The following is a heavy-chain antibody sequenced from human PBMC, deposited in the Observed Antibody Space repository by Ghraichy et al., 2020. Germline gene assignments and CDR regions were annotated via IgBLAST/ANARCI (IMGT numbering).Heavy chain of an antibody. J-gene: IGHJ5*02. V-gene: IGHV4-30-2*01. Sequence: SQTLSLTCAVSGGSISSGGYSWSWIRQPPGKGLEWIGYIYHSGSTYYNPSLKSRVTISVDRSKNQFSLKLSSVTAADTAVYYCARGDHYYQRWFDPWGQGTLVTVSS. CDR2: IYHSGST. CDR3: ARGDHYYQRWFDP. D-gene: IGHD3-10*01. CDR1: GGSISSGGYS.